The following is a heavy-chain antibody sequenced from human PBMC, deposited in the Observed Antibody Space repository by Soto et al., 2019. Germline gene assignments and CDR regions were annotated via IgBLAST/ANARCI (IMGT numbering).Heavy chain of an antibody. Sequence: SWWSLRLSCSASVFTFTSYSMNWFRQAPGKGLEWVSSISSTTNYIYYGDSMKGRFTISRDNAKNSLYLEMNSLRAEDTAVYYCARESEDLTSNFDYWGQGTLVTVSS. CDR3: ARESEDLTSNFDY. CDR2: ISSTTNYI. CDR1: VFTFTSYS. J-gene: IGHJ4*02. V-gene: IGHV3-21*06.